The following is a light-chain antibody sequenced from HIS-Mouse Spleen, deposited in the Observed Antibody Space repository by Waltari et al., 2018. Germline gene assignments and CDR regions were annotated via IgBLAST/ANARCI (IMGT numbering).Light chain of an antibody. CDR3: QQSYSTPRT. CDR2: AAS. CDR1: QSISSY. Sequence: DIQMTQSPSSLSASVGDRVTITCRASQSISSYLNWYQQKPGKAPKLLIYAASSLESGGPSRVSGSGSGTDFTLTISSLQPEDFATYYCQQSYSTPRTFGQGTKVEIK. V-gene: IGKV1-39*01. J-gene: IGKJ1*01.